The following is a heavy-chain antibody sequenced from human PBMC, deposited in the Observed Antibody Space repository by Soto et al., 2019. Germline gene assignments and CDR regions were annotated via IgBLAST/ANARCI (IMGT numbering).Heavy chain of an antibody. CDR1: GASISYGGFS. CDR2: ISHLENT. Sequence: PSETLSLTCTVSGASISYGGFSWSWIRQSPGKGLEWIGYISHLENTYFHPSFKSRLTMSIDRSRNQFSLNLSCVTAADRAVYYCVRGGGYDPFDYWGQGVLVTVSS. D-gene: IGHD5-12*01. V-gene: IGHV4-30-2*06. CDR3: VRGGGYDPFDY. J-gene: IGHJ4*02.